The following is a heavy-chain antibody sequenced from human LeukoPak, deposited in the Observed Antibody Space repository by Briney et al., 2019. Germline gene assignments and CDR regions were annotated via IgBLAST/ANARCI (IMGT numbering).Heavy chain of an antibody. J-gene: IGHJ4*02. V-gene: IGHV3-48*01. CDR1: GFTFSSFH. D-gene: IGHD3-22*01. CDR2: ISRDSTTI. CDR3: ATDYYDSSGYYTGSY. Sequence: GGSLRLSCAASGFTFSSFHINWVRQAPGKGLEWLSYISRDSTTIYYADSVKGRFTISRDNAKNSLYLQMNSLRAEDTAVYHSATDYYDSSGYYTGSYWGQGTLVTVSS.